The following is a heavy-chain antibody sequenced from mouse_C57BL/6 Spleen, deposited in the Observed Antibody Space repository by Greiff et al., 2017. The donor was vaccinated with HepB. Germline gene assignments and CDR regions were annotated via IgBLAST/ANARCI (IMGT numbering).Heavy chain of an antibody. D-gene: IGHD1-1*01. V-gene: IGHV1-18*01. CDR1: GYTFTDYN. CDR3: ARRGGRYFDY. CDR2: INPNNGGT. Sequence: EVQLQQSGPELVKPGASVKIPCKVSGYTFTDYNMDWVKQSHGKSLEWIGDINPNNGGTIYNQKFKGKATLTVDKSSSTAYMELRSLTSEDTAVYYCARRGGRYFDYWGQGTTLTVSS. J-gene: IGHJ2*01.